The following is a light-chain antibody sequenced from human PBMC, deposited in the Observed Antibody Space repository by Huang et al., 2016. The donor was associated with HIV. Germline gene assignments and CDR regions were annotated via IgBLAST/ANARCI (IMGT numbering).Light chain of an antibody. J-gene: IGKJ1*01. Sequence: EIVMTQSPATLSVSPGERATLSCRASQGVSNTIAWYQQKPGRTPRLLIHGASTRATGIAAKFSGRGSGTDFTLTITSLQPEDSAVYYCQHYNNWPPWTFGPGTQVEI. CDR3: QHYNNWPPWT. CDR1: QGVSNT. CDR2: GAS. V-gene: IGKV3D-15*01.